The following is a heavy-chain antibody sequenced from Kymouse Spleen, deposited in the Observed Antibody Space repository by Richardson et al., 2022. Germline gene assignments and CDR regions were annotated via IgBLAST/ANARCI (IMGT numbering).Heavy chain of an antibody. V-gene: IGHV3-74*01. CDR1: GFTFSSYW. Sequence: EVQLVESGGGLVQPGGSLRLSCAASGFTFSSYWMHWVRQAPGKGLVWVSRINSDGSSTSYADSVKGRFTISRDNAKNTLYLQMNSLRAEDTAVYYCARERKIGSGSSPYYYYYGMDVWGQGTTVTVSS. D-gene: IGHD3-10*01. J-gene: IGHJ6*02. CDR2: INSDGSST. CDR3: ARERKIGSGSSPYYYYYGMDV.